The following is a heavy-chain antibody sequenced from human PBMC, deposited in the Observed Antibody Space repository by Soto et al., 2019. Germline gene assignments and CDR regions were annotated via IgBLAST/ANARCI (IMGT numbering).Heavy chain of an antibody. J-gene: IGHJ5*02. CDR3: ARDPGDTAMVIWFDP. CDR2: ISAYNGNT. Sequence: ASVKVSWKASGYTFTSYGISWVRQAPGQGLEWMGWISAYNGNTNYAQKLQGRVTMTTDTSTSTAYMELRSLRSDDTAVYYCARDPGDTAMVIWFDPWGQGTLVTVSS. D-gene: IGHD5-18*01. V-gene: IGHV1-18*04. CDR1: GYTFTSYG.